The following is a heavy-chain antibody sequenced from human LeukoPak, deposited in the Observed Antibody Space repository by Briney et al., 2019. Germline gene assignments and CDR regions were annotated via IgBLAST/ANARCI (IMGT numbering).Heavy chain of an antibody. Sequence: ASVKVSCKASGYTFTSYYMHWVRQAPRQGLEWMGWINPNSGGTNYAQKFQGRVTMTRDTSISTAYMELSRLRSDDTAVYYCARVYLGVYYYGSSGYSHLDYWGQGTLVTVSS. CDR2: INPNSGGT. CDR3: ARVYLGVYYYGSSGYSHLDY. CDR1: GYTFTSYY. J-gene: IGHJ4*02. V-gene: IGHV1-2*02. D-gene: IGHD3-22*01.